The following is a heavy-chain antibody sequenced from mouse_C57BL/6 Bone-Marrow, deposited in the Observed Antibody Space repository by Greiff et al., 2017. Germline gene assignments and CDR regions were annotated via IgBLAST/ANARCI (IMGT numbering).Heavy chain of an antibody. CDR2: IYPGDGDT. J-gene: IGHJ3*01. CDR1: GYAFSSSW. Sequence: VQLQQSGPELVKPGASVTISCKASGYAFSSSWLNWVKQRPGKGLEWIGRIYPGDGDTNYNGKFKGKATLTADKSSSTAYMQLSSLTSEDSAVYFCARLDWDWFAYWGQGTLVTVSA. CDR3: ARLDWDWFAY. V-gene: IGHV1-82*01. D-gene: IGHD4-1*01.